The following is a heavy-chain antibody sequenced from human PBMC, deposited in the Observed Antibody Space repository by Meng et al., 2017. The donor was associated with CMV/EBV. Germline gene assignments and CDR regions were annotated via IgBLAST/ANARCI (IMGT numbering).Heavy chain of an antibody. J-gene: IGHJ5*02. Sequence: GGSLRLSCAASGLTFGSYAMSWVRQGPGKGLEWVSAMSRSGGSTSYANSVKGRFTISRDNPKNTLYLRKNSLRADDTAVYYCATGRGADYGMVASFDPWGQGTMVTVSS. CDR1: GLTFGSYA. D-gene: IGHD4-17*01. V-gene: IGHV3-23*01. CDR3: ATGRGADYGMVASFDP. CDR2: MSRSGGST.